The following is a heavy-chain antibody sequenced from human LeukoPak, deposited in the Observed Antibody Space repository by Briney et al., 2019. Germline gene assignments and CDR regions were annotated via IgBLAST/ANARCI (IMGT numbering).Heavy chain of an antibody. CDR2: INSNSGGT. D-gene: IGHD3-9*01. V-gene: IGHV1-2*02. Sequence: GASVKVSCKASGYTFNDYYMHWVRQAPGQGLEWMGWINSNSGGTNYAQKFQGRVSMTRDRSISTAYMELSRVRSDDTAVYYCAKVGQNYHILTYYFDYWGQGTLVTVSS. CDR3: AKVGQNYHILTYYFDY. CDR1: GYTFNDYY. J-gene: IGHJ4*02.